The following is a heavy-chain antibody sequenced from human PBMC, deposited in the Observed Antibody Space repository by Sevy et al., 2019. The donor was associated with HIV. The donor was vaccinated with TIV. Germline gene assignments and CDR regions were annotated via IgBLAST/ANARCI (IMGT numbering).Heavy chain of an antibody. J-gene: IGHJ6*02. Sequence: GGSLRLSCVGSGFTFRNFGVHWLRLAPVKGLEWLSVLSYDGSSKDYVDSVKGRFIVSRDNSKNSLYLQMNSLRTEDTAVYYCAPGGSGDYYYYGVDVWGQGTTVTVSS. D-gene: IGHD3-10*01. CDR3: APGGSGDYYYYGVDV. CDR2: LSYDGSSK. CDR1: GFTFRNFG. V-gene: IGHV3-30*03.